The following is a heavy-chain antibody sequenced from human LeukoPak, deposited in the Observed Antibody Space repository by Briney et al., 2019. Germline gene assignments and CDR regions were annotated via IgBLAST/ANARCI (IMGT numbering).Heavy chain of an antibody. J-gene: IGHJ4*02. CDR1: GYTFTGYY. CDR3: ARPTSGSYYGYYFDY. D-gene: IGHD1-26*01. V-gene: IGHV1-2*02. CDR2: INPNSGGT. Sequence: ASVKVSCKASGYTFTGYYIHWVRQAPGQGLEWMGWINPNSGGTNYAQKFQGRVTMNRDTSISTAYMELSRLRSDDTAVYYCARPTSGSYYGYYFDYWGQGTLVTVSS.